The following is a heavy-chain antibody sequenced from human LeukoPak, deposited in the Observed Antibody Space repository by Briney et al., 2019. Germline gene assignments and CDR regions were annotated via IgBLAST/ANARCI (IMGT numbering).Heavy chain of an antibody. CDR1: GGSISSYY. D-gene: IGHD6-19*01. CDR3: ARQYSSGWSAYFDY. V-gene: IGHV4-4*07. J-gene: IGHJ4*02. CDR2: IYTSGST. Sequence: SETLSLTCTVSGGSISSYYWSWIRQPAGKGLEWIGRIYTSGSTNYNPSLKSRVTMSVDTSKNQFSLKLSSVTAADTAVYYCARQYSSGWSAYFDYWGQETLVTVSS.